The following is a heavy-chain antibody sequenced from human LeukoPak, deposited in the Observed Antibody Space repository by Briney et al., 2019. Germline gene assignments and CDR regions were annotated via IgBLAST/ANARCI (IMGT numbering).Heavy chain of an antibody. CDR3: ARRGRVWAYYYMDV. Sequence: GSLRLSCAASGFTFSSHAMSWVRQPPGKGLEWIGEINHSGSTNYNPSLKSRVTISVDTSKNQFSLKLSSVTAADTAVYYCARRGRVWAYYYMDVWGKGTTVTVSS. V-gene: IGHV4-34*01. J-gene: IGHJ6*03. CDR2: INHSGST. D-gene: IGHD2-15*01. CDR1: GFTFSSHA.